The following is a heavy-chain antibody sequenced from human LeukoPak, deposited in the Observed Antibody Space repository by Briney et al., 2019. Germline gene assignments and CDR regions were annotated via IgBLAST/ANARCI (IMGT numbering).Heavy chain of an antibody. V-gene: IGHV3-7*01. CDR1: GFTFTDYW. CDR3: ARGQTLTF. J-gene: IGHJ4*02. Sequence: GGSLRLSCTTSGFTFTDYWMTWVRQAPGKGLEWVANINQDGSKKFYVDSVKGRFTISRGNAKNALYLQMNSLRAEDTGVYFCARGQTLTFWGQGTLVTVSS. CDR2: INQDGSKK.